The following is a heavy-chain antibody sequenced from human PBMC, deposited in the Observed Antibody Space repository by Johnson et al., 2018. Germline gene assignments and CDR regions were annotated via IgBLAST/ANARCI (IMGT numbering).Heavy chain of an antibody. V-gene: IGHV4-34*01. D-gene: IGHD3-10*01. CDR3: ARGVLLGKYFQH. CDR1: GGCFSGYY. CDR2: INNIGST. J-gene: IGHJ1*01. Sequence: QVQLQQWGAGLLKPSETLSLTCAVYGGCFSGYYWSWIRQPPGKGLEWIGEINNIGSTTYNPTLKSRVTISVDTSKNQFSLKLSPVTAAETAVDYCARGVLLGKYFQHWGQGTLVTVSS.